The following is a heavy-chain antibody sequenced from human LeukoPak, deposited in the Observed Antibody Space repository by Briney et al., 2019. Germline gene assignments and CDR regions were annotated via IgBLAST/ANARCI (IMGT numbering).Heavy chain of an antibody. CDR2: MNPNSGNT. V-gene: IGHV1-8*01. J-gene: IGHJ3*02. CDR3: ARGEGQWLLAPGVDAFDI. Sequence: GASVKVSCKASGYTFTSYDINWVRQATGQGLELMGWMNPNSGNTGYAQKFQGRVTMTRNTSISTAYMELSSLRSEDTAVYYCARGEGQWLLAPGVDAFDIWGQGTMVTVSS. D-gene: IGHD3-22*01. CDR1: GYTFTSYD.